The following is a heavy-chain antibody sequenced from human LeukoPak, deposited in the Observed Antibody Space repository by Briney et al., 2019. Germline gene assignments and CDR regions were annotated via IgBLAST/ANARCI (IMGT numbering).Heavy chain of an antibody. D-gene: IGHD5-24*01. J-gene: IGHJ4*02. CDR1: GVSISSSSSY. CDR3: ARGLRDGYTLFYFDY. CDR2: IYYSGST. Sequence: SETLSLTCTVSGVSISSSSSYWGWIRQPPGEGLEWIGSIYYSGSTYYNTSLKSRVTISVDTSKNQFSMKLSSVTAADTAVYFCARGLRDGYTLFYFDYWGQGTLVTVSS. V-gene: IGHV4-39*01.